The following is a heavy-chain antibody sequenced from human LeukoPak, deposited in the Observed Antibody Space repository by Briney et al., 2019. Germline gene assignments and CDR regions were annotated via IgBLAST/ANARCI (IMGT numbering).Heavy chain of an antibody. CDR1: GYTFTGYY. Sequence: ASVKVSCKGSGYTFTGYYMHWVRQAPGQGLEWMGWINPNSGGTNYAQKFQGWVTMTRDTSISTAYMELSRLRSDDTAVYYCARGPDQLPSDYGGPHFDYWGQGTLVTVSS. J-gene: IGHJ4*02. CDR2: INPNSGGT. D-gene: IGHD4-23*01. CDR3: ARGPDQLPSDYGGPHFDY. V-gene: IGHV1-2*04.